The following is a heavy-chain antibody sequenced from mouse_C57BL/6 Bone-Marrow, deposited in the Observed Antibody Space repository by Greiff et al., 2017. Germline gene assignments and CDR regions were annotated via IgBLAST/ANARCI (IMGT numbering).Heavy chain of an antibody. Sequence: QVQLQQPGTELVKPGASVKLSCKASGYTFPSYWMHWVKQSPGQGLEWIGNINPSNGGTNYNEKFKSKATLTVDKSSSTAYMQLSSLTSEDSAVYYCARWGLLAFMDYWGQGTSVTVSS. CDR1: GYTFPSYW. D-gene: IGHD2-3*01. V-gene: IGHV1-53*01. CDR3: ARWGLLAFMDY. CDR2: INPSNGGT. J-gene: IGHJ4*01.